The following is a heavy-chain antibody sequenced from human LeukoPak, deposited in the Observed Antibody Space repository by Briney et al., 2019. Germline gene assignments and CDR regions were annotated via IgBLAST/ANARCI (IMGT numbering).Heavy chain of an antibody. Sequence: GGSLRLSCAASGFTFSNYAMHWVRQAPGKGLEWVAVISYDGSNKYYADSVKGRFTISRDNSKNTLYLQMNSLRAEDTAVYYCARSYVYGLAAGYFDYWGQGTLVTVSS. CDR3: ARSYVYGLAAGYFDY. J-gene: IGHJ4*02. D-gene: IGHD6-13*01. V-gene: IGHV3-30-3*01. CDR1: GFTFSNYA. CDR2: ISYDGSNK.